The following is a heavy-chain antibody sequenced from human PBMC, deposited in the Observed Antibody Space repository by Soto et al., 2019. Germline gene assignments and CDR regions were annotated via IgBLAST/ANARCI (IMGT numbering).Heavy chain of an antibody. CDR1: GFAFSTFD. CDR2: IGTLSDT. J-gene: IGHJ5*02. CDR3: ARGRSFSYDSTPPPMFDP. Sequence: GGSLRLSCAGSGFAFSTFDIHWVRQAPGKGLEWVSGIGTLSDTFYAASVQGRFTISRQNAKNSVYLQMNSLRAGDTAFYYCARGRSFSYDSTPPPMFDPWGQGTLVTV. D-gene: IGHD3-10*01. V-gene: IGHV3-13*01.